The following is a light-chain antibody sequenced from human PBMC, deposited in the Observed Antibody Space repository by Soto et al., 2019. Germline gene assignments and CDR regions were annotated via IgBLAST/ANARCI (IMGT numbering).Light chain of an antibody. CDR2: SNN. V-gene: IGLV1-47*02. Sequence: QSVLTQPPSASGTPGQRVTISCSGSSSNLGNNYVYWYQHVPGTAPKLLIYSNNQRPSGVPDRFSAPKSGSSASLAISGLRSEDEADYYCALWDDSLNMVFGGGTKVTVL. CDR3: ALWDDSLNMV. CDR1: SSNLGNNY. J-gene: IGLJ2*01.